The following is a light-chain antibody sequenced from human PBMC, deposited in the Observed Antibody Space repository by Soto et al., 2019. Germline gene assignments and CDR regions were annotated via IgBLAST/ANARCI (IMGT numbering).Light chain of an antibody. CDR1: QSVSSSY. CDR2: GAS. J-gene: IGKJ1*01. Sequence: ELVLTQSPGTLSLSPGERATLSCRASQSVSSSYLAWYQQKPGQAPRLLIYGASSRDTGIPARFSGSGSGTEFTLTISSLQSEDFAVYYCQQYNNWPAWTFGQGTKVDIK. V-gene: IGKV3-15*01. CDR3: QQYNNWPAWT.